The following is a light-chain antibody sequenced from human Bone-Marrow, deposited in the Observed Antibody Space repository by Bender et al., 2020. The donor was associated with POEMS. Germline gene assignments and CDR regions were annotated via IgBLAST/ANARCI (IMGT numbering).Light chain of an antibody. J-gene: IGLJ1*01. CDR2: RND. CDR3: QSYDTSLSGSSV. Sequence: QSVLTQPPSVSGTPGQRVTISCSGRSSNIGINSVDWYRQLPGTAPKLLIYRNDERPSGVTDRFSGSKSATSASLAITGLQAEDEADYYCQSYDTSLSGSSVFGTGTKVTVL. V-gene: IGLV1-44*01. CDR1: SSNIGINS.